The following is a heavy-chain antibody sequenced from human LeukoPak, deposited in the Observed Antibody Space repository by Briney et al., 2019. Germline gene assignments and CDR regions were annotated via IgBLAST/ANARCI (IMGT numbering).Heavy chain of an antibody. CDR3: ARPTSYGYYFGS. Sequence: ASVKVSCKAAGYTFTAYFIHWVRQAPGQGLEWMGRINPNSGDTNYAQKFQGRVTMTRDTSTSTAYMELSRLTSDDTAVYYCARPTSYGYYFGSWGQGTLVTVSS. D-gene: IGHD5-18*01. CDR1: GYTFTAYF. V-gene: IGHV1-2*06. J-gene: IGHJ4*02. CDR2: INPNSGDT.